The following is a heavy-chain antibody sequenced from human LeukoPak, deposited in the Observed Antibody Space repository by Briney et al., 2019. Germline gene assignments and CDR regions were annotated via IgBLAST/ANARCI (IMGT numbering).Heavy chain of an antibody. D-gene: IGHD4-4*01. Sequence: SEALSLTCTVSGDSISSYYWSWVRQPPGKGLEWIGYIYYSGSTNYNPSLKSRVTISVDTSKNQFSLRLSSVTAADTAVYYCARLATDSDYSDWGQRTLVSVSS. CDR3: ARLATDSDYSD. J-gene: IGHJ4*02. CDR1: GDSISSYY. CDR2: IYYSGST. V-gene: IGHV4-59*08.